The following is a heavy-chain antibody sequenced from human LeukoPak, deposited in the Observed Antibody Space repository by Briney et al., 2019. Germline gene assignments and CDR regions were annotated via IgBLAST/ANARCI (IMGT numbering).Heavy chain of an antibody. J-gene: IGHJ4*02. V-gene: IGHV3-23*01. Sequence: PGGSLRLSCAASGFTFSSYAMSWVRQAPGKGLEWVSAISGSGGSTYYADSVKGRFTISRDNSKNTLYLQMNSLRAEDTAVYYCAKDPPITMVRGVIKDYWGQGTLVTVSS. CDR3: AKDPPITMVRGVIKDY. CDR1: GFTFSSYA. CDR2: ISGSGGST. D-gene: IGHD3-10*01.